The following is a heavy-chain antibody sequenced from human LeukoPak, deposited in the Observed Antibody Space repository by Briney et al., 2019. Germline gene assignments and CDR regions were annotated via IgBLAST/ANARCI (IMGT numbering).Heavy chain of an antibody. D-gene: IGHD3-10*01. CDR3: ARDMVRGGRAFDI. V-gene: IGHV4-31*03. CDR2: IYYSGST. Sequence: PSQTLSLTYTVSGGSISSGGYYWSWIRQHPGKGLEWIGYIYYSGSTYYNPSLKSRVTISVDTSKNQFSLKLSSVTAADTAVYYCARDMVRGGRAFDIWGQGTMVTVSS. J-gene: IGHJ3*02. CDR1: GGSISSGGYY.